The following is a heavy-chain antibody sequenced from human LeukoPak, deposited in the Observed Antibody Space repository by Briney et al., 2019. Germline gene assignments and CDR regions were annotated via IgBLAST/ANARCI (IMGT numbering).Heavy chain of an antibody. CDR1: HFTFTNRW. CDR2: IASNTDGGTT. Sequence: GGSLRLSCAASHFTFTNRWMNWVRQAPGKGLERVGRIASNTDGGTTDYAAPVKGRFTISRDDSKNALYLQMNSLKTEDTALYYCTTRTTTTIYWGQGTLVTVSS. V-gene: IGHV3-15*07. D-gene: IGHD1-7*01. J-gene: IGHJ4*02. CDR3: TTRTTTTIY.